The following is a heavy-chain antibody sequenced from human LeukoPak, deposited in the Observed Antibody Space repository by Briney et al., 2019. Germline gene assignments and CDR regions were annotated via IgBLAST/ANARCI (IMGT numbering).Heavy chain of an antibody. CDR2: IYYSGST. D-gene: IGHD4-23*01. V-gene: IGHV4-59*12. Sequence: SETLSLTCTVSGGSISSYYWSWIRQPPGKGLEWIGYIYYSGSTNYNPSLKSRVTISVDTSKNQFSLKLSSVTAADTAVYYCARTRWSREVDYWGQGTLVTVSS. CDR3: ARTRWSREVDY. J-gene: IGHJ4*02. CDR1: GGSISSYY.